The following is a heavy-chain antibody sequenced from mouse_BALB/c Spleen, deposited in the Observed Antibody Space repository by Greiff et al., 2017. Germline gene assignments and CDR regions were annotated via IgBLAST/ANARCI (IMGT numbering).Heavy chain of an antibody. D-gene: IGHD1-1*01. CDR1: GFTFSSYA. CDR2: ISSGGST. J-gene: IGHJ2*01. V-gene: IGHV5-6-5*01. Sequence: EVMLVESGGGLVKPGGSLKLSCAASGFTFSSYAMSWVRQTPEKRLEWVASISSGGSTYYPDSVKGRFTISRDNARNILYLQMSSLRSEDTAMYYCAREDYGSSYGYFDYWGQGTTLTVSS. CDR3: AREDYGSSYGYFDY.